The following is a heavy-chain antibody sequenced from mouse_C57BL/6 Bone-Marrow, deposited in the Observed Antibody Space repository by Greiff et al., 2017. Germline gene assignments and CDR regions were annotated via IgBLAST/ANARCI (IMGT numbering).Heavy chain of an antibody. V-gene: IGHV1-81*01. CDR2: IYPRSGNT. Sequence: VQLQQSGAELARPGASVKLSCKASGYTFTSYGISWVKQRTGQGLEWIGEIYPRSGNTYYNEKFKGKATLTADKSSSTAYMELRSLTSEDSAVYSCARLNYYGSSLDAMDYWGQGTSVTVSS. D-gene: IGHD1-1*01. CDR3: ARLNYYGSSLDAMDY. CDR1: GYTFTSYG. J-gene: IGHJ4*01.